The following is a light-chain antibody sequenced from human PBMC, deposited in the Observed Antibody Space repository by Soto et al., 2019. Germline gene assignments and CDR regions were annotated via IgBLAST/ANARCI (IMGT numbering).Light chain of an antibody. CDR3: QQFYSAPRT. CDR1: QNVLKSSNNKNY. CDR2: WAS. Sequence: DIVMTQSPDSLAVSLGERATINCKSSQNVLKSSNNKNYLAWYQQRPGQPPKLLIYWASTRQSGVPERFSGSGSGTDFTLTISSLQAEDVATYYCQQFYSAPRTFGQGTKVEIK. V-gene: IGKV4-1*01. J-gene: IGKJ1*01.